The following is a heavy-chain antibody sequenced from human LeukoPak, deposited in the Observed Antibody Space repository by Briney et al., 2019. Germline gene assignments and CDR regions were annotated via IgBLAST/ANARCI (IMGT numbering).Heavy chain of an antibody. CDR2: INGDGTST. Sequence: GGSLRLSCAASGFTFSSYWMHWVRQAPGKGLVWVSRINGDGTSTDYADSVKGRFTISRDNAKNTLYLQMNSPRAEDTAVYYCARGGGTSLDYWGQGTLVTVSS. V-gene: IGHV3-74*01. D-gene: IGHD1-7*01. CDR3: ARGGGTSLDY. CDR1: GFTFSSYW. J-gene: IGHJ4*02.